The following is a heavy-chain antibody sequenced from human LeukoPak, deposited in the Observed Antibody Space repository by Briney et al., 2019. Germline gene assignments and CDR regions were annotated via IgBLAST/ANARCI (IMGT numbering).Heavy chain of an antibody. CDR2: IYDSGST. CDR1: GGSISSYY. V-gene: IGHV4-59*12. CDR3: ARAARTGNYYYYMDV. D-gene: IGHD3-10*01. J-gene: IGHJ6*03. Sequence: PSETLSLTCTVSGGSISSYYWSWIRQPPGKGLEWIGYIYDSGSTNYNPSLKSRVTISVDTSKNQFSLKLSSVTAADTAVYYCARAARTGNYYYYMDVWGKGTTVTISS.